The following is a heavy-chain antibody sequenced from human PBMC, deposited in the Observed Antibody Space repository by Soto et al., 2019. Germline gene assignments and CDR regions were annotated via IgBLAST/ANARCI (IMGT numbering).Heavy chain of an antibody. J-gene: IGHJ4*02. CDR2: VNPIVSMS. D-gene: IGHD3-10*01. Sequence: RASVKVSCKASGYTFTRYSMHWVRQAPGLGLEWMGRVNPIVSMSNYAQKFQGRVTMTADKSTSTAYMELSSLRSEDTAVYYCASITIVRGVPYWGQGTLVTVSS. CDR3: ASITIVRGVPY. CDR1: GYTFTRYS. V-gene: IGHV1-69*02.